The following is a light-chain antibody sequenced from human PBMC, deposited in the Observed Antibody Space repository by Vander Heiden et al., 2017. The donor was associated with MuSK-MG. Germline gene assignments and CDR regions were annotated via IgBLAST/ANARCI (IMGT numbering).Light chain of an antibody. Sequence: SYVLTQAPSVSVAPGKTATITCGGNNIGSESVHWYQQKPGQAPVLVILDSSDRPSGIPERFSGSNSGNTATLTISRVEAGDEADYFCQVWDSSSDHVLFGGGTKLTVL. J-gene: IGLJ2*01. V-gene: IGLV3-21*04. CDR3: QVWDSSSDHVL. CDR2: DSS. CDR1: NIGSES.